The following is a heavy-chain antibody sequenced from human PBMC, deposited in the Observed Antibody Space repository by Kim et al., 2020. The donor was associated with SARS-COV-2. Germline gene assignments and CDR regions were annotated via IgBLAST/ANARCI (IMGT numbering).Heavy chain of an antibody. J-gene: IGHJ4*02. CDR2: VYHSGST. CDR3: ARLPHDSSGYVDC. Sequence: SETLSLTCSVSGGSISSSFNYWGWIRQSPGKGLEWIGSVYHSGSTYDSPSLKSRVTVSVDTSKNQFSLKVTSVTAADTAMYFCARLPHDSSGYVDCWGQGILVTVSS. CDR1: GGSISSSFNY. V-gene: IGHV4-39*01. D-gene: IGHD3-22*01.